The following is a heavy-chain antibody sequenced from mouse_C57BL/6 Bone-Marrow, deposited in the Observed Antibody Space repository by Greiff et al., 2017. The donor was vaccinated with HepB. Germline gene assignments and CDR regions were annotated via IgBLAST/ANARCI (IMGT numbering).Heavy chain of an antibody. CDR1: GYTFTSYW. D-gene: IGHD2-2*01. CDR3: ASQTPIYYGYDGDWFAY. J-gene: IGHJ3*01. CDR2: INPSSGYT. Sequence: VQLQQSGAELAKPGASVKLSCKASGYTFTSYWMHWVKQRPGQGLEWIGYINPSSGYTKYNQKFKDKATLTADKSSSTAYMQLSSLTYEDSAVYYCASQTPIYYGYDGDWFAYWGQGTLFTVSA. V-gene: IGHV1-7*01.